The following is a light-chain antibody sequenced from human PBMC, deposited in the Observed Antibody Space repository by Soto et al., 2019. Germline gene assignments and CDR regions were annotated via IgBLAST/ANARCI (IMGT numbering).Light chain of an antibody. V-gene: IGLV2-14*01. CDR1: SSDVGGYNY. J-gene: IGLJ1*01. CDR2: EVS. CDR3: SSYTSSSTLGV. Sequence: QSALTQPAFVSGSPGQSITISCTGTSSDVGGYNYVSWYQHPPGKAPKLMISEVSNRPSGVSNRFSGSKSGNTASLTISGLQAEDEADYYCSSYTSSSTLGVFGTGTKLTVL.